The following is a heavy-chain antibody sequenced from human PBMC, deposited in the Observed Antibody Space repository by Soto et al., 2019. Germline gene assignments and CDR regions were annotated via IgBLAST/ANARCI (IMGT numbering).Heavy chain of an antibody. D-gene: IGHD5-18*01. CDR3: AVVRGYSYGYLDY. J-gene: IGHJ4*02. V-gene: IGHV1-3*01. CDR2: INAGNGNT. CDR1: GYTFTSYA. Sequence: KVTRASEKVSCKASGYTFTSYAMHWVRQAPGQSLERMGWINAGNGNTKYSQKFQGRVTITRDTSASTAYMELSSLRSEDTAVYYCAVVRGYSYGYLDYWGQGTLVTVSS.